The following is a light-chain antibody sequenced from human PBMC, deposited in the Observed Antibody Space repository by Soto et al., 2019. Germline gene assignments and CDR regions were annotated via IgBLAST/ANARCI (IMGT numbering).Light chain of an antibody. CDR2: DNN. Sequence: QSVLTQPPSVSAAPGQKVTISCSGSSSNIGNNYVSWYQQLPGTAPKLLIYDNNKRPSGIPDRFSGSKSGTSATLGITGLQTGDEADYYCGTWDSSLSAYVFGPGTKLPVL. J-gene: IGLJ1*01. CDR3: GTWDSSLSAYV. CDR1: SSNIGNNY. V-gene: IGLV1-51*01.